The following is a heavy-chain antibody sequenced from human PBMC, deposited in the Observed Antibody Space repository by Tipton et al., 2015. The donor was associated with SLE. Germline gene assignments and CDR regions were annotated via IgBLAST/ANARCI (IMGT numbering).Heavy chain of an antibody. D-gene: IGHD3-10*01. V-gene: IGHV3-23*03. CDR3: AGDDYASGIT. Sequence: SLRLSCAASGFTLNTYAMNWVRQAPGKGLEWLSVIYSGGSTSHADSVKGRFTISRDNFQNSLYLQMNSLRVEDTAVYFCAGDDYASGITWGQGTLVTVSS. J-gene: IGHJ5*02. CDR2: IYSGGST. CDR1: GFTLNTYA.